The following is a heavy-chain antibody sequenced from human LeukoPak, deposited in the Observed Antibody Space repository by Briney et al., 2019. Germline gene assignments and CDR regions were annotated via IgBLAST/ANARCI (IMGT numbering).Heavy chain of an antibody. CDR2: INPNSGGT. D-gene: IGHD1-26*01. Sequence: ASVKVSCKASGYTFTGYYMHWVRQAPGQGLKWMGWINPNSGGTNYAQKFQGRVTMTRDTSISTAYMELSRLRSDDTAVYYCALVVGATVYFDYWGQGTLVTVSS. V-gene: IGHV1-2*02. CDR3: ALVVGATVYFDY. CDR1: GYTFTGYY. J-gene: IGHJ4*02.